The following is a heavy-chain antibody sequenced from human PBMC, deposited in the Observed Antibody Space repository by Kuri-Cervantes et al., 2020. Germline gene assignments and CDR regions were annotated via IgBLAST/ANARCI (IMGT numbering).Heavy chain of an antibody. Sequence: SETLSLTCTVSGGSISSSSYYWGWIRQPPGKGLEWIGEINHSGSTNYNPSLKSRVTISVDTSKNQFSLKLSSVTAADTAVYYCARVSSGCSPWGQGTLVTVSS. V-gene: IGHV4-39*07. J-gene: IGHJ5*02. CDR2: INHSGST. CDR3: ARVSSGCSP. D-gene: IGHD6-19*01. CDR1: GGSISSSSYY.